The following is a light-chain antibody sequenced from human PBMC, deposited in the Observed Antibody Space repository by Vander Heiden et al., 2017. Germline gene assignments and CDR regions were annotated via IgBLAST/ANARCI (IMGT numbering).Light chain of an antibody. Sequence: DIVMTQSPLSLPVTPGEPASISCRASQSLLHSSGCIYLDWYLQKPGQSPQLLIYLGSNRASGVPDRFSGSGSGTDFTLKISRVEAEDVGVYYCMQALQTPYTFGQGTKLEIK. CDR3: MQALQTPYT. CDR2: LGS. CDR1: QSLLHSSGCIY. J-gene: IGKJ2*01. V-gene: IGKV2-28*01.